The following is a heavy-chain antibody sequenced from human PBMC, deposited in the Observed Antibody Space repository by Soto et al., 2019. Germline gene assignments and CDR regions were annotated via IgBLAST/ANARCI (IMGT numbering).Heavy chain of an antibody. CDR3: AIDLAGASGGQDIDY. CDR1: GLTFSDHY. J-gene: IGHJ4*02. D-gene: IGHD3-16*01. Sequence: EVRLVQSGGGLVQSGGSLRLSCTTSGLTFSDHYMDWVRQAPGKGLEWVGRIRHKLRSYTTEYVASVRGRFTISRDDSKSSMYLQMNSLKTEDTAVYYCAIDLAGASGGQDIDYWGQGTLVTVSS. V-gene: IGHV3-72*01. CDR2: IRHKLRSYTT.